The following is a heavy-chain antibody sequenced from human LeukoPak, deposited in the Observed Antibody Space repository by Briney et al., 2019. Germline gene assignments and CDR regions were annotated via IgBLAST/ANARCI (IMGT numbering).Heavy chain of an antibody. V-gene: IGHV1-8*01. CDR3: ARGRGRQSIKIFGVVSHQHNWFDP. CDR2: MNPNSCNT. J-gene: IGHJ5*02. D-gene: IGHD3-3*01. Sequence: ASVNVSFKSSGYTFTSYDINWVRQATGEGRECMEWMNPNSCNTGYAQKFQGRGTMTRNTSISTAYMELSSLRSEDTAVYYCARGRGRQSIKIFGVVSHQHNWFDPWGQGTLVTVSS. CDR1: GYTFTSYD.